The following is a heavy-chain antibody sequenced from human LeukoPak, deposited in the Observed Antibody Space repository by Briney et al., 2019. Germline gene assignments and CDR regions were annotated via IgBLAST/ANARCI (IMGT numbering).Heavy chain of an antibody. CDR1: GFTFSSYG. D-gene: IGHD3-10*01. Sequence: GRSLRLSCAASGFTFSSYGMHWVRQAPGKGLEWVAVISYDGSNKYYADSVKGRFTISRDNSKNTLYLQMNSLRAEDTAVYYCAKDVSSGSYYMEPDAFDIWGQGTMVTVSS. V-gene: IGHV3-30*18. CDR3: AKDVSSGSYYMEPDAFDI. J-gene: IGHJ3*02. CDR2: ISYDGSNK.